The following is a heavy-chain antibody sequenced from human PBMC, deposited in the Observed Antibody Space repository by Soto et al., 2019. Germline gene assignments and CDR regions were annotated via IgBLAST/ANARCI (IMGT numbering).Heavy chain of an antibody. D-gene: IGHD3-22*01. V-gene: IGHV1-69*06. J-gene: IGHJ3*02. CDR2: IIPIFGTA. CDR1: GGTFSSYA. CDR3: ASATMNGAFDI. Sequence: GASVKVSCKASGGTFSSYAISWVRQAPGQGLGWMGGIIPIFGTANYAQKFQGRVTITADKSTSTAYMELSSLRSEDTAVYYCASATMNGAFDIWGQGTMVTVSS.